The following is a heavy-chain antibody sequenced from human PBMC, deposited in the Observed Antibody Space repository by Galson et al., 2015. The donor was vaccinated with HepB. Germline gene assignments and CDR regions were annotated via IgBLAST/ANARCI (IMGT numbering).Heavy chain of an antibody. CDR3: ARTTYYYDY. Sequence: SLRLSCAASGFIFRNFGMHWVRQAPGKGLEWVAVIWFDGSDKYYSDSVKGRFTISRDNAKNTLYLQMDSLSAEDTAVYYCARTTYYYDYWGQGTLVTVSS. CDR1: GFIFRNFG. D-gene: IGHD1-26*01. CDR2: IWFDGSDK. J-gene: IGHJ4*02. V-gene: IGHV3-33*01.